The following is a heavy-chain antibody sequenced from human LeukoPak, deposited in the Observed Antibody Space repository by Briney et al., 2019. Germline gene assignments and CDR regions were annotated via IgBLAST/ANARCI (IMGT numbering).Heavy chain of an antibody. CDR1: GGSISTYY. D-gene: IGHD1-1*01. V-gene: IGHV4-59*13. Sequence: NPSETLSLTCTVSGGSISTYYWSWIRQTPGKGLEWIGYISYSGSTNYNPSLNSRVTISVDTSKNQFSLKLSSVTAADTAVYYRARDKTGNNWLDPWGQGTLVTVSS. CDR2: ISYSGST. J-gene: IGHJ5*02. CDR3: ARDKTGNNWLDP.